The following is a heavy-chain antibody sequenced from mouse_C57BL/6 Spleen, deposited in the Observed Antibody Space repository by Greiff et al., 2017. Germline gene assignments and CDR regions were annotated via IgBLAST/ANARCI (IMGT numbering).Heavy chain of an antibody. CDR3: AIETTANLGY. CDR2: IHPSDSDT. Sequence: QVQLQQPGAELVKPGASVKVSCKASGYTFTSYWMHWVKQRPGQGLEWIGRIHPSDSDTNYNQKFKGKATLTVDKSSSTAYMQLISLTSEDSAVYYCAIETTANLGYWGQGTTVAVSS. V-gene: IGHV1-74*01. CDR1: GYTFTSYW. J-gene: IGHJ2*01. D-gene: IGHD1-2*01.